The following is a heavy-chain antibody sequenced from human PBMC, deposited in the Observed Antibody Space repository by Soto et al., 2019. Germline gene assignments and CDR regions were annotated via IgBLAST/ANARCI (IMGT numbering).Heavy chain of an antibody. CDR2: ISSSSSTI. J-gene: IGHJ3*02. D-gene: IGHD1-7*01. Sequence: GGSLRLSCAASGFTFSSYSMNWVRQAPGKGLEWVSYISSSSSTIYYADSVKGRFTISRDNAKNSLYLQMNSLRYEDTAVYYYARGLNWNYADDAFDIWGQGTMVTVSS. CDR1: GFTFSSYS. V-gene: IGHV3-48*02. CDR3: ARGLNWNYADDAFDI.